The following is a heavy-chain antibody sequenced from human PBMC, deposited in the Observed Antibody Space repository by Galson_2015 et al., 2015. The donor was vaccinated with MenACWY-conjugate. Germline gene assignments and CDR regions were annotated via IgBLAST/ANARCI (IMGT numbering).Heavy chain of an antibody. Sequence: SGAEVKKPGESLKISCTGSGYSFTSYWIGWVRQMPGKGLEWMGIIYPGDSDTRYSPSFQGQVTISADKSISTAYLQWSSLKASDTAMYYCARSSYCSSTSCPPDWFDPWGQGTLVTVSS. CDR2: IYPGDSDT. CDR1: GYSFTSYW. V-gene: IGHV5-51*01. J-gene: IGHJ5*02. CDR3: ARSSYCSSTSCPPDWFDP. D-gene: IGHD2-2*01.